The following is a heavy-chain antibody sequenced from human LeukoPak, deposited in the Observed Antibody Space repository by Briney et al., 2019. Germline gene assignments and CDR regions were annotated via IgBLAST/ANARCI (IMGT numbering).Heavy chain of an antibody. CDR1: GFTFSNYA. CDR3: AKDRVVITWTTPDY. V-gene: IGHV3-30-3*01. D-gene: IGHD3-22*01. J-gene: IGHJ4*02. CDR2: ISYDGSNK. Sequence: GGSLRLSCAASGFTFSNYAVHWVRQAPGKGLEWVAVISYDGSNKYYADSVKGRFTISRDNSKNTLYLQMNSLRAEDTAVYYCAKDRVVITWTTPDYWGQGTLVTVSS.